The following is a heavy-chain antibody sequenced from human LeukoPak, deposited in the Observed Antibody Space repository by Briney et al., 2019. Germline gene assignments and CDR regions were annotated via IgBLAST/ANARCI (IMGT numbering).Heavy chain of an antibody. CDR3: ARDSDYYDSSGYVDAFDI. CDR2: IYYSGST. J-gene: IGHJ3*02. Sequence: PSETLSLTCTVSGGSISSYYWSWIRQPPGKGLEWIGYIYYSGSTNYNPSLKSRVTISVDTSKNQFSLKLSSVTATDTAVYYCARDSDYYDSSGYVDAFDIWGQGAMVTVSS. CDR1: GGSISSYY. V-gene: IGHV4-59*01. D-gene: IGHD3-22*01.